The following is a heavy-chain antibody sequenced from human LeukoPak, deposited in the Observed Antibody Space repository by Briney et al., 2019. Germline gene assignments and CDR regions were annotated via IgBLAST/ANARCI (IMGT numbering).Heavy chain of an antibody. Sequence: ASVTVSCKASGYTFTDYFVHWVQQAPGQGLEWMGWIDPNSGGTNYAQKFQGRVTMTRDTSISTAFMELSRLRSDDTAVYYCARDIVTERGYCSGGSCYFDYWGQGTLVTVSS. J-gene: IGHJ4*02. V-gene: IGHV1-2*02. CDR2: IDPNSGGT. CDR1: GYTFTDYF. D-gene: IGHD2-15*01. CDR3: ARDIVTERGYCSGGSCYFDY.